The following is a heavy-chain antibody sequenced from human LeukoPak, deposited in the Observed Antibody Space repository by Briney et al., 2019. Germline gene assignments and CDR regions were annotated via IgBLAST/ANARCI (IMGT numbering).Heavy chain of an antibody. CDR1: GGSFSGYY. Sequence: SETLSLTCAVYGGSFSGYYWSWIRQPPGKGLEWIGEINHSGSTNYNPSLKSRVTISVDTSKNQFSLKLSSVTAADTAVYYCARLPTGGRVPVDYWGQGTLVTVSS. CDR3: ARLPTGGRVPVDY. V-gene: IGHV4-34*01. J-gene: IGHJ4*02. CDR2: INHSGST. D-gene: IGHD1-14*01.